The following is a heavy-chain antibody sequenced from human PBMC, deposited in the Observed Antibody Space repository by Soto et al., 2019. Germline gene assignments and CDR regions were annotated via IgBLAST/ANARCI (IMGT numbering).Heavy chain of an antibody. CDR1: GGSFSCYY. CDR3: ARKMPTMIVVVIQNWFDP. Sequence: PLETLSLTCAVYGGSFSCYYLSWIRQPPGKGLEWIGEINHSGSTNYNPSLKSRVTISVDTSKNQFSLKLSSVTAADTAVYYCARKMPTMIVVVIQNWFDPWGQGTLVTVSS. V-gene: IGHV4-34*01. D-gene: IGHD3-22*01. J-gene: IGHJ5*02. CDR2: INHSGST.